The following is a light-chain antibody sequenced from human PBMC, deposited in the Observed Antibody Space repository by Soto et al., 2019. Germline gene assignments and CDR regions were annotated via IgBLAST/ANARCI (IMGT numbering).Light chain of an antibody. V-gene: IGKV3-20*01. CDR3: QQYGTTRIT. CDR1: QSVSNSY. CDR2: GAS. J-gene: IGKJ5*01. Sequence: EIVFTQSPGTLSLSPGERATLSCRASQSVSNSYLAWYQQKPGQAPRLLMYGASNRATGIPDRFSGSGSETDFTLTISRLEPEDFAVYYCQQYGTTRITFGQGTRLEI.